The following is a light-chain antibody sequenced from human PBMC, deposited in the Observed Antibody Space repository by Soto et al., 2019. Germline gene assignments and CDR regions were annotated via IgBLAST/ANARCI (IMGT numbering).Light chain of an antibody. CDR3: QQYGSSPPWT. J-gene: IGKJ1*01. Sequence: GXLSLSPGERATLSCRASQSVSSSYLAWYQQKPGQAPRLLIYGASSRATGIPDRFSGSGSGTDFTLTISRLEPEDFAVYYCQQYGSSPPWTFGQGTKVDIK. V-gene: IGKV3-20*01. CDR2: GAS. CDR1: QSVSSSY.